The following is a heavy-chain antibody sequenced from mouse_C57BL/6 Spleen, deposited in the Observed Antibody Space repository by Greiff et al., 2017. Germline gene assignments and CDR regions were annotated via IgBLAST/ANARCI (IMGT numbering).Heavy chain of an antibody. Sequence: QVQLQQPGAELVRPGTSVKLSCKASGYTFTSYWMHWVKQRPGQGLEWIGVIDPSDSYTNYNQKFKGKATLTVDTSSSTAYMQLSSLTSEDSAVYYCASPYYSNYNYAMDYWGQGTSVTVSS. CDR1: GYTFTSYW. CDR3: ASPYYSNYNYAMDY. CDR2: IDPSDSYT. V-gene: IGHV1-59*01. D-gene: IGHD2-5*01. J-gene: IGHJ4*01.